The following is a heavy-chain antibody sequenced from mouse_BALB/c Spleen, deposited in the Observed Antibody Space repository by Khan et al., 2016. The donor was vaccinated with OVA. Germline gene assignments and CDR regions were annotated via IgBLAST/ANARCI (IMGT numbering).Heavy chain of an antibody. D-gene: IGHD2-13*01. V-gene: IGHV5-4*02. CDR1: GFTFSDYY. CDR3: ARGFYGDPVDY. J-gene: IGHJ3*01. CDR2: ISDGGGYT. Sequence: EVELVESGGDSVKPGGSLKLSCAASGFTFSDYYMYWVRQPPGKGLEWVATISDGGGYTYYVDSVKGRFTISRDDAKHNLYLQMSSLKYEDTAMYYCARGFYGDPVDYWGQGTLVTVSA.